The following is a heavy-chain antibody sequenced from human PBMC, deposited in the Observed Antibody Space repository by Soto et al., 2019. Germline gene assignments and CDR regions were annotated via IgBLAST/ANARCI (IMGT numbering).Heavy chain of an antibody. CDR2: IYYSGTT. J-gene: IGHJ6*02. CDR3: ARGHYSYGMDV. CDR1: NGSVSSGTYS. Sequence: SETLSLTCTVSNGSVSSGTYSWSWVRQPPGKGLEWIGYIYYSGTTYYTPSLESRLTMSMDRANDHFSLNLTSVTAADTAVYFCARGHYSYGMDVSGPGITVTVSS. V-gene: IGHV4-30-2*01.